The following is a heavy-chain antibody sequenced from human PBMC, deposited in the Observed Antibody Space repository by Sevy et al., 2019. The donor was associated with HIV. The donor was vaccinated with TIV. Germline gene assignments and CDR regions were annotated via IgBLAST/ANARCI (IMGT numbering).Heavy chain of an antibody. CDR2: IYYSGST. CDR1: GGSVSSGSYY. Sequence: SETLSLTCTVSGGSVSSGSYYWSWIRQPPGKGLEWIGYIYYSGSTNYNPSLKSRVTISVDTSKNQFSLKLSSVTAADTAVYYCARENSSSWPNYYFDYWGQGTLVTVSS. V-gene: IGHV4-61*01. D-gene: IGHD6-13*01. J-gene: IGHJ4*02. CDR3: ARENSSSWPNYYFDY.